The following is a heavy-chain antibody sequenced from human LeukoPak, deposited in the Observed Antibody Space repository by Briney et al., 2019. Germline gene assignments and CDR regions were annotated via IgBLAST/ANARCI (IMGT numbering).Heavy chain of an antibody. CDR3: AREQWAYRSYYASSGYHDY. Sequence: SQTLSLTCTVSGGSISSGSYFWSWIRQPAGKGLEWIGRIYTSGSTNYSPSLKSRVTISVDTSRNQFSLNLTSVTAADTAMYYCAREQWAYRSYYASSGYHDYWGQGTLVTVSS. CDR2: IYTSGST. CDR1: GGSISSGSYF. J-gene: IGHJ4*02. D-gene: IGHD3-22*01. V-gene: IGHV4-61*02.